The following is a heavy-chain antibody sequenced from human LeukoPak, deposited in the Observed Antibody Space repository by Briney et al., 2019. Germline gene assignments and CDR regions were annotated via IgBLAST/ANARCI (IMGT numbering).Heavy chain of an antibody. J-gene: IGHJ4*02. Sequence: GGSLRLSCAASGFTFSHYYMSWIRQAPGNGLEGVSYISSSGSTIYYPHSVNAQFTISSNNAKNSLYLPMNSLRAEDTAVYYCERANRGSCCTFDYWGQGTLVTVSS. CDR2: ISSSGSTI. CDR3: ERANRGSCCTFDY. D-gene: IGHD2-15*01. V-gene: IGHV3-11*01. CDR1: GFTFSHYY.